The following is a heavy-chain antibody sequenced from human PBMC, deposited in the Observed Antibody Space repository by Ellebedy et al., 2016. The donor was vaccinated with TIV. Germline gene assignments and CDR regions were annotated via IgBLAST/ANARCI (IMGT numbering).Heavy chain of an antibody. CDR1: GGSISSSNW. V-gene: IGHV4-4*02. D-gene: IGHD3-9*01. CDR3: ARETRYFGLGGMDV. J-gene: IGHJ6*02. CDR2: IYHSGST. Sequence: SETLSLXCAVSGGSISSSNWWSWVRQPPGKGLEWIGEIYHSGSTNYNPSLKSRVTISVDKSKNQFSLKLSSVTAADTAVYYRARETRYFGLGGMDVWGQGTTVTVSS.